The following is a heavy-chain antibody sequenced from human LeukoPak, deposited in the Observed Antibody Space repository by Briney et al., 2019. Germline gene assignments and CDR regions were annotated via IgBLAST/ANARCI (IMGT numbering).Heavy chain of an antibody. CDR1: GGSISSSTYY. Sequence: SETLSLTCTVSGGSISSSTYYWGWIRQPPGKGLECIGSIFYSGSTYYKPSLKSRPTISVDTSKNQFFLQLSSVTAADTAVYYCARLSADYSTGLDYWGQGTLVTVSS. CDR2: IFYSGST. V-gene: IGHV4-39*01. D-gene: IGHD6-25*01. CDR3: ARLSADYSTGLDY. J-gene: IGHJ4*02.